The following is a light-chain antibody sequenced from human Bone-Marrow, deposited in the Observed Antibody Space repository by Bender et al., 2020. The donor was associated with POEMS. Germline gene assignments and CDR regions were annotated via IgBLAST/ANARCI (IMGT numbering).Light chain of an antibody. CDR3: CAYAGSGILV. Sequence: QSALTQPASVSGSPGQSITISCTGTSSDVGGQNLVSWYQQHPGKAPKLVIYGGSKRPSGVSNRFSGSKSGNTASLTISGLQAEDEADFYCCAYAGSGILVFGGGTKVTVV. V-gene: IGLV2-23*01. CDR2: GGS. CDR1: SSDVGGQNL. J-gene: IGLJ3*02.